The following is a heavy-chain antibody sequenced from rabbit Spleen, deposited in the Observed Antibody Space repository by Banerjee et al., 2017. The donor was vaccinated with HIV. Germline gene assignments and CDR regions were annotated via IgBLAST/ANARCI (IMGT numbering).Heavy chain of an antibody. CDR1: GVSFSGDSY. CDR2: IDTGSSGFT. Sequence: QEQLEESGGDLVKPGASLTLTCIASGVSFSGDSYMCWVRQAPGKGLEWIVCIDTGSSGFTYYASWAKGRFTISKPSSTTVTLQMTSLTAADTATYFCARDTSSSFSSYGMDLWGPGTLVTVS. J-gene: IGHJ6*01. V-gene: IGHV1S45*01. D-gene: IGHD1-1*01. CDR3: ARDTSSSFSSYGMDL.